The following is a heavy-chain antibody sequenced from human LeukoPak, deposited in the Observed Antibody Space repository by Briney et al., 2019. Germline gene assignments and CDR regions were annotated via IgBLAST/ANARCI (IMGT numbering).Heavy chain of an antibody. Sequence: SETLSLTCTVSGGSISSSSYYWGWIRQPPGKGLEWIGSIYYSGSTYYNPSLKSRVTISVDTSKNQFSLKLSSVTAADTAVYYCARNLGYPPYYYYYYMDVWGKGTTVTISS. CDR1: GGSISSSSYY. CDR2: IYYSGST. J-gene: IGHJ6*03. D-gene: IGHD3-16*01. V-gene: IGHV4-39*07. CDR3: ARNLGYPPYYYYYYMDV.